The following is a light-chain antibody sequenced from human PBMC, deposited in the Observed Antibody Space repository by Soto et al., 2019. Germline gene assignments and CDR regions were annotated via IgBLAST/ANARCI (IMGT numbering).Light chain of an antibody. J-gene: IGKJ1*01. CDR1: QSISGT. Sequence: EIVMTQSPATLSVSPGERATLSCRASQSISGTLAWYQQKPGQAPRLLIYGASTRATSFPARFSGSGSGTDLTLTISSLQSEDFAVYYCQQYNNWPWTFGQGTKVDIK. CDR3: QQYNNWPWT. V-gene: IGKV3-15*01. CDR2: GAS.